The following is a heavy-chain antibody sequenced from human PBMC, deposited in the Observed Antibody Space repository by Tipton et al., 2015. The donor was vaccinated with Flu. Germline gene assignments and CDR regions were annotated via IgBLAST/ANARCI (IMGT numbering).Heavy chain of an antibody. V-gene: IGHV3-48*03. D-gene: IGHD7-27*01. CDR2: ITSSGITI. CDR3: ATLTGDDY. Sequence: SLRLSCAASGFTFSSYEMNWVRQAPGKGLEWVSYITSSGITISCADSVRGRFTISRDNTKKSLYLQLNSLRVEDTAIHYCATLTGDDYWGQGILVTVSS. J-gene: IGHJ4*02. CDR1: GFTFSSYE.